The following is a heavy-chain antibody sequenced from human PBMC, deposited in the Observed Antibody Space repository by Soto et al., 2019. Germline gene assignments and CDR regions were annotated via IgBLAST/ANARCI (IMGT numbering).Heavy chain of an antibody. V-gene: IGHV4-59*01. CDR3: ARDRSLREYYDFWSGYWDYYMDV. Sequence: SETLSLTCTVSGGSISSYYWSWIRQPPGKGLEWIGYIYYSGSTNYNPSLKSRVTISVDTSKNQFSLKLSSVTAADTAVYYCARDRSLREYYDFWSGYWDYYMDVWGKGTTVTVS. D-gene: IGHD3-3*01. CDR1: GGSISSYY. CDR2: IYYSGST. J-gene: IGHJ6*03.